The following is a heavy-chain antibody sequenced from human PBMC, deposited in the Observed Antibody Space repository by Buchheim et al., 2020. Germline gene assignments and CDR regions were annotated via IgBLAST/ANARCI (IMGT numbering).Heavy chain of an antibody. D-gene: IGHD6-19*01. J-gene: IGHJ4*02. Sequence: QVQLQESGPGLVTPSETLSLTCTVSGGSISSYYWSWIRQPPGKGLEWIVYIYYSGSTHYNPSLKSRATISVDTSKNQFSMKLSSVTAADAAVYYCARGTGQWLVLGYFDYWGQGTL. V-gene: IGHV4-59*08. CDR3: ARGTGQWLVLGYFDY. CDR2: IYYSGST. CDR1: GGSISSYY.